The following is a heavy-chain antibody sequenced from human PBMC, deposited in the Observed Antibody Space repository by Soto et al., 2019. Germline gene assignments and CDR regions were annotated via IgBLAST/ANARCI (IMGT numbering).Heavy chain of an antibody. CDR1: GLIFSNYK. Sequence: PGGSLRLSCAASGLIFSNYKMHWVRQAPGKGLVWVSRINTDGSIIDYADSVKGQFTVSRDNAKNTLYLQMNSLRADDTAVYYCARDTDGLHYWGQGTLVTVSS. CDR2: INTDGSII. CDR3: ARDTDGLHY. J-gene: IGHJ4*02. V-gene: IGHV3-74*01.